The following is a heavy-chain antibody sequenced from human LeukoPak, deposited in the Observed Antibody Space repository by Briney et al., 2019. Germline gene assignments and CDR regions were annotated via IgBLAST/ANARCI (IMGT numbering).Heavy chain of an antibody. CDR2: ISAYNGNT. CDR3: ARPALSSCGGDCYSLDY. D-gene: IGHD2-21*01. J-gene: IGHJ4*02. CDR1: GYTFTSYG. V-gene: IGHV1-18*01. Sequence: ASVKVSCKASGYTFTSYGISWGRQAPGQGQGWMGWISAYNGNTNYAQKLQGRVTMTTDPSTRTAYMELRSLRSDDTAVYYCARPALSSCGGDCYSLDYWGQGTLVTVSS.